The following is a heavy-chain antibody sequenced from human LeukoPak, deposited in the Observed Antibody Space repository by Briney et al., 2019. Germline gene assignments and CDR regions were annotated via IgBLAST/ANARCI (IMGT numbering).Heavy chain of an antibody. J-gene: IGHJ6*03. V-gene: IGHV4-38-2*02. CDR3: ARRYCSGADCYGGDSYYYMDV. CDR1: GYSISSGYY. Sequence: SETLSLTCTVSGYSISSGYYWAWIRQPPGKGLEWIGSIYYSGRTYYNPSLKSRVTISVDTSKNQFSLRLTSVTAADTAVYYCARRYCSGADCYGGDSYYYMDVWGKGTTVTISS. CDR2: IYYSGRT. D-gene: IGHD2-2*01.